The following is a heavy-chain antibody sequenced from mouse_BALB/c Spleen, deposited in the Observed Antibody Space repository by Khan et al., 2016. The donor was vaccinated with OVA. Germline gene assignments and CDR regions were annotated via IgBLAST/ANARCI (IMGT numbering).Heavy chain of an antibody. D-gene: IGHD2-3*01. Sequence: QVQLKQSGPELVRPGVSVKISCKGSGYTFTDYAMYWVKQSHAKSLEWIGLISTYSGSTNYNQKFKGKVTMTVDKSSSAAYMELARLPSEDSSIYYCARPAYDGYYDYWGQGTTLTVSS. CDR3: ARPAYDGYYDY. CDR2: ISTYSGST. CDR1: GYTFTDYA. J-gene: IGHJ2*01. V-gene: IGHV1S137*01.